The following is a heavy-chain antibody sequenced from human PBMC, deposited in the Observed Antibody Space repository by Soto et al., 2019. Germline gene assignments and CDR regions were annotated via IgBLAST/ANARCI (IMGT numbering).Heavy chain of an antibody. CDR2: ISYDGNNK. D-gene: IGHD2-15*01. V-gene: IGHV3-30-3*01. CDR3: ARAGGDGGSCYTLVGLRDGMDV. J-gene: IGHJ6*02. Sequence: QVQLVESGGGVVQPGRSLRLSCAASGFTFSSYVMHWVRQAPGKGLEWVAIISYDGNNKYYADSVKGRFTISRDNSKNTLYVQMNSQRAEDTAVYYCARAGGDGGSCYTLVGLRDGMDVWGQGTTVTVSS. CDR1: GFTFSSYV.